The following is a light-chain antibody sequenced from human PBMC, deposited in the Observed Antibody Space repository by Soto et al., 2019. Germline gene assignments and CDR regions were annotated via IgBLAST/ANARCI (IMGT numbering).Light chain of an antibody. V-gene: IGKV3-20*01. Sequence: EIVLTQSPGTLSLSPGERATLSCRASQSVSSSYLAWHQQKPGQAPRLLIYGASSTATGIPDRFSGSESGTDSTLTISRLEPEDFAVYYCQQYGSSPYTFGQGTRLEIK. CDR1: QSVSSSY. CDR3: QQYGSSPYT. CDR2: GAS. J-gene: IGKJ2*01.